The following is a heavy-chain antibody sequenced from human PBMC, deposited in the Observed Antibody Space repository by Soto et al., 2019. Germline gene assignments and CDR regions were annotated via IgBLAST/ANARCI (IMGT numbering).Heavy chain of an antibody. V-gene: IGHV3-30*18. CDR3: AKDLGGSFSYYYYYGMDV. CDR1: GFTFSSYG. CDR2: ISYDGSNK. D-gene: IGHD1-26*01. Sequence: PGGSLRLSCAASGFTFSSYGMHWVRQAPGKGLEWVAVISYDGSNKHYADSVKGRFTISRDNSKNTLYLQMNSLRAEDTAVYYCAKDLGGSFSYYYYYGMDVWGQGTTVTVSS. J-gene: IGHJ6*02.